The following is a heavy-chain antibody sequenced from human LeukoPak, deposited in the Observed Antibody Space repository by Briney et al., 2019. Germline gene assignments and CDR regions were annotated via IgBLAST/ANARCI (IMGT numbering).Heavy chain of an antibody. D-gene: IGHD3-22*01. V-gene: IGHV4-59*02. CDR1: DGSVSSFY. Sequence: SETLSLTCTVSDGSVSSFYWSWIRQPPGKGLEWIGYIYKSETTNYNPSLTGRVTMSLDTPKNQISTKLRSVTAADTAVYYCARMADYDRSGYDAFEIWGLGTLVTVSS. CDR3: ARMADYDRSGYDAFEI. CDR2: IYKSETT. J-gene: IGHJ3*02.